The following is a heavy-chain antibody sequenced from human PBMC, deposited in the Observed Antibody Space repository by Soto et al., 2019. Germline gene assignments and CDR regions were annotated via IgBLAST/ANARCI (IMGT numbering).Heavy chain of an antibody. CDR2: IYYSGRT. J-gene: IGHJ4*02. D-gene: IGHD3-16*01. V-gene: IGHV4-59*01. CDR3: ARMRGLGEISPYLDY. CDR1: GGSISDYQ. Sequence: QVQLQESGPGLVKPSETLSLTCSTSGGSISDYQWNWIRQPPGKGLEWIGYIYYSGRTNYNPSLKSRLTISLDTSTRQFSLRLRSVTAADTAVYYCARMRGLGEISPYLDYWGQGALVTVSS.